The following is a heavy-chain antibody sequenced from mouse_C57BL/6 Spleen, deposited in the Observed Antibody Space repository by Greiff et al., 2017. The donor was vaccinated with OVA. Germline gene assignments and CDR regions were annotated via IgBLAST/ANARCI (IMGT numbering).Heavy chain of an antibody. CDR3: ARDYYGSHYFDY. V-gene: IGHV1-52*01. CDR2: IDPSDSET. D-gene: IGHD1-1*01. Sequence: QVQLKQPGAELVRPGSSVKLSCKASGYTFTSYWMHWVKQRPIQGLEWIGNIDPSDSETHYNQKFKDKATLTVDKSSSTAYMQLSSLTSEDSAVYYCARDYYGSHYFDYWGQGTTLTVSS. J-gene: IGHJ2*01. CDR1: GYTFTSYW.